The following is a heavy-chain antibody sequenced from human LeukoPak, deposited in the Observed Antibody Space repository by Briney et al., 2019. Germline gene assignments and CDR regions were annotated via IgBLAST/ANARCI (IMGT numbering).Heavy chain of an antibody. V-gene: IGHV4-59*01. D-gene: IGHD5-12*01. CDR1: GGSISSYY. J-gene: IGHJ4*02. Sequence: PSETLSLTCTVSGGSISSYYWSWIRQPPGKGLEWIGYIYYSGSTNYNPSLKSRVTISVDTSKNRFSLKLSSVTAADTAAYYCARERYSGYEDNWGQGTLVTVSS. CDR2: IYYSGST. CDR3: ARERYSGYEDN.